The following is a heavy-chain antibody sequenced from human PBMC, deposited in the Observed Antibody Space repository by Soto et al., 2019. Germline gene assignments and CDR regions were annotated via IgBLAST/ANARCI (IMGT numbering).Heavy chain of an antibody. J-gene: IGHJ4*02. CDR1: GGTFSSYA. CDR3: AGGGTFGGVIVPYFDY. Sequence: ASVKVSCKASGGTFSSYAISWVRQAPGQGLEWMGGIIPIFGTANYAQKFQGRVTITADKSTSTAYMELSSLRSEDTAVYYCAGGGTFGGVIVPYFDYWGQGTLVTVSS. D-gene: IGHD3-16*02. V-gene: IGHV1-69*06. CDR2: IIPIFGTA.